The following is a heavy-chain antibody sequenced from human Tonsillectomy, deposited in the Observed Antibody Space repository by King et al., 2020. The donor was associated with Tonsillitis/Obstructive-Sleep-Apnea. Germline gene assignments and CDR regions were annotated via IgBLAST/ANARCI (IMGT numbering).Heavy chain of an antibody. J-gene: IGHJ6*03. Sequence: VQLVESGGGLVQPGGSLRLSCAASGFTFSSYWMHWGRQAPGKGLVWVSRINRDGSSTNYADSVKGRFTISRDNDKNTLYLQMNSLRAEDTAVYYCARAEYCSSTSCYESAMDVWGKGTTITVSS. CDR3: ARAEYCSSTSCYESAMDV. V-gene: IGHV3-74*01. D-gene: IGHD2-2*01. CDR1: GFTFSSYW. CDR2: INRDGSST.